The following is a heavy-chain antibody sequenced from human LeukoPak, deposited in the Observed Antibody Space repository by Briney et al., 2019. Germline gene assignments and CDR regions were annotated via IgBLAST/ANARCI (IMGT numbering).Heavy chain of an antibody. V-gene: IGHV4-30-4*01. D-gene: IGHD2-21*02. CDR2: IYYSGST. CDR3: ARDPYAGGGDWPDAFDI. Sequence: PSQTLSLTCTVSGGSISSGDYYWSWIRQPPGKGLEWIGYIYYSGSTYYNPSLKSRVTISVDTSKNQFSLKLSSVTAADTAVYYCARDPYAGGGDWPDAFDIWGQGTMVTVSS. CDR1: GGSISSGDYY. J-gene: IGHJ3*02.